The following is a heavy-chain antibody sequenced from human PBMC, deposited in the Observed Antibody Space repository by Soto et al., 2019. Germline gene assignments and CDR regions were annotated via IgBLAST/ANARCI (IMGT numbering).Heavy chain of an antibody. CDR2: ISYDGSNK. CDR3: AKTSVVWESLAFFDY. D-gene: IGHD3-16*01. J-gene: IGHJ4*02. CDR1: GFTFSSYG. Sequence: QSGGSLRLSCAASGFTFSSYGMHWVRQAPGKGLEWVAVISYDGSNKYYADSVKGRFTISRDNSKNTLYLQMNSLRAEDTAVYYCAKTSVVWESLAFFDYWGQGTLVTVSS. V-gene: IGHV3-30*18.